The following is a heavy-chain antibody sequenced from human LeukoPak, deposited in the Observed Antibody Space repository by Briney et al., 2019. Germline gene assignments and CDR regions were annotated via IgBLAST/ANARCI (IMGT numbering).Heavy chain of an antibody. D-gene: IGHD3-22*01. CDR2: ISGSSSQT. Sequence: GGSLRLSCAASGFTFSIYNMNWVRQAPGKGLEWVSSISGSSSQTFYADSVKGRFTISRDNAKNLLYLQVNSLGVEDTAIYYCTRDRFFSDSSGYPYDIWGQGTMVTVSS. CDR1: GFTFSIYN. V-gene: IGHV3-21*01. CDR3: TRDRFFSDSSGYPYDI. J-gene: IGHJ3*02.